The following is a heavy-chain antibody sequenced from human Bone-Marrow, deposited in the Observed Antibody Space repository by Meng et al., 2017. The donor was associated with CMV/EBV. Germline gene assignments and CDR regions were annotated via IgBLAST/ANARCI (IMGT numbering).Heavy chain of an antibody. D-gene: IGHD3-22*01. CDR1: GFTFSNAW. CDR3: TTDPDSSPTYYYYGMDV. J-gene: IGHJ6*02. CDR2: IKSKTDGGTT. Sequence: GESLKIFCAASGFTFSNAWMSWVRQAPGKGLEWVGRIKSKTDGGTTDYAAPVKGRFTISRDDSKNTLYLQMNSLKTEDTAVYYCTTDPDSSPTYYYYGMDVWGQGTTVTVSS. V-gene: IGHV3-15*01.